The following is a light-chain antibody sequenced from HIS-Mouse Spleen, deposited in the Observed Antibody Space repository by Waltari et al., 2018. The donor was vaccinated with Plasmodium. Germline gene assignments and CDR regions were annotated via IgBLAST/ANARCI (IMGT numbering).Light chain of an antibody. J-gene: IGLJ3*02. Sequence: SYQLTQPPSVSVSPGQTARITCPGAALPKKYHYWYQQKSGQAPVLVIDEDSKRPSGIPERFSGSSSGTMATLTISGAQVEDEADYYCYSTDSSGNHRVFGGGTKLTVL. CDR2: EDS. CDR1: ALPKKY. V-gene: IGLV3-10*01. CDR3: YSTDSSGNHRV.